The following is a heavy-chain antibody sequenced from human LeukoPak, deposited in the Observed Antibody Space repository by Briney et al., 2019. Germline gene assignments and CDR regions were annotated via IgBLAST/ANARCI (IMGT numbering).Heavy chain of an antibody. CDR3: AKGGWIQLNY. D-gene: IGHD5-18*01. CDR1: GFSFSDYA. Sequence: GGSLRLSCAASGFSFSDYAMSWVRQAPGKGLEWVSAISGSGGSTYYADSVKGRFTISRDNSKNTLYLQMNSLRAEDTAVYYCAKGGWIQLNYWGQGTLVTVSS. CDR2: ISGSGGST. J-gene: IGHJ4*02. V-gene: IGHV3-23*01.